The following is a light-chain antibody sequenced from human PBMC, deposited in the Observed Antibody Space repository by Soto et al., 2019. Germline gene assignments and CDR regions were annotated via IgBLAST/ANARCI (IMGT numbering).Light chain of an antibody. Sequence: QSVLTQPASVSGSPGQSITISCTGTSSDVGSYNLVSWYQQHPGKAPKLMIYEGSKRPSGVSNRCSGSKSGNTASLTISGLQAEDEADYYCCSYAGSSTSGVNVFGTGTKVTVL. V-gene: IGLV2-23*01. J-gene: IGLJ1*01. CDR1: SSDVGSYNL. CDR2: EGS. CDR3: CSYAGSSTSGVNV.